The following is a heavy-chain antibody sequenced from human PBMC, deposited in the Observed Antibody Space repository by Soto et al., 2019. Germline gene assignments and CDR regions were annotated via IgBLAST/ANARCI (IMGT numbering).Heavy chain of an antibody. CDR1: GGSFTSNNW. J-gene: IGHJ4*02. CDR2: IYRTGST. V-gene: IGHV4-4*02. CDR3: ARHGGKLGITGTMGNFDY. Sequence: SETLSLTCAVSGGSFTSNNWWTWVRQPPGQGLEWIGEIYRTGSTNYNPSLQSRVTISVDTPNNQFSLKLTSVTAADTSVYYCARHGGKLGITGTMGNFDYWGQGSLVTVSS. D-gene: IGHD1-20*01.